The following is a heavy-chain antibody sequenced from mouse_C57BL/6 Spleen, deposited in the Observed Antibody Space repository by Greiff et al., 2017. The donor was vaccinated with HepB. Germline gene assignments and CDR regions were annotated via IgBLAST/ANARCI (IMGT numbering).Heavy chain of an antibody. CDR3: ARHGYYVVYAMGY. CDR2: SNPGSGGT. CDR1: GYAFTNYL. D-gene: IGHD2-3*01. Sequence: QVQLQQSGAELVRPGTSVKVSCKASGYAFTNYLIEWVKQRPGQGLEWIGVSNPGSGGTNYNEKFKGKATLTADKSSSTAYMQLSSLTSEDSAVYFCARHGYYVVYAMGYWGQGTSVTVSS. J-gene: IGHJ4*01. V-gene: IGHV1-54*01.